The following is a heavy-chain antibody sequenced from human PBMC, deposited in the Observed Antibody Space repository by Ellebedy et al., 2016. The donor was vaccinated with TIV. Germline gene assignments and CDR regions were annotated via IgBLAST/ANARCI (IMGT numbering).Heavy chain of an antibody. D-gene: IGHD2-2*01. CDR1: GGSFSDYY. CDR3: ARGLGPIGYCSSTSCYWDH. CDR2: INHSGST. Sequence: SETLSLTXAVYGGSFSDYYWSWVRQPPGKGLEWIGEINHSGSTNYNPSLKSRVTISVDTSKNQFSLKLTSVTAADTAVYYCARGLGPIGYCSSTSCYWDHWGRGTLVTVSS. J-gene: IGHJ4*02. V-gene: IGHV4-34*01.